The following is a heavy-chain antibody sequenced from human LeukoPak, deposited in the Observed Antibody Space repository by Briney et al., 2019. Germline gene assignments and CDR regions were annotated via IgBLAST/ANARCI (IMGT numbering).Heavy chain of an antibody. D-gene: IGHD3-10*01. CDR3: ASAGSRGEYFDY. J-gene: IGHJ4*02. CDR1: GCSISSSSYY. CDR2: IYDSGST. Sequence: SETLSLTCTASGCSISSSSYYWGWIRQPPGKGLAWIGSIYDSGSTYYNPSIKSRVTISVDTSKNQFSLKLNSVTAADTAVYYCASAGSRGEYFDYWGQGTLVTVSS. V-gene: IGHV4-39*01.